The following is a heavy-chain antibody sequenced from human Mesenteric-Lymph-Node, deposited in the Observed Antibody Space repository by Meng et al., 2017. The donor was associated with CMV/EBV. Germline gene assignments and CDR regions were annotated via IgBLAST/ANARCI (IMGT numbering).Heavy chain of an antibody. Sequence: GGSLRLSCAASGFTFSSYEMNWVRQAPGKGLEWVSYISSSGSTIYYADSVKGRFTISRDNAKNSLYLQMNSLRAEDTAVYYCARAALVPAASPSPFDYWGQGTLVTVSS. CDR1: GFTFSSYE. D-gene: IGHD2-2*01. J-gene: IGHJ4*02. CDR3: ARAALVPAASPSPFDY. V-gene: IGHV3-48*03. CDR2: ISSSGSTI.